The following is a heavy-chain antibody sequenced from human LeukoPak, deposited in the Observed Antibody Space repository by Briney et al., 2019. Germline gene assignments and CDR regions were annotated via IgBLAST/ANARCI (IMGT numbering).Heavy chain of an antibody. J-gene: IGHJ4*02. V-gene: IGHV3-33*01. CDR1: GFTFNSYG. Sequence: GGSLRLSCAASGFTFNSYGMHWVRQAPGKGLEWVAVMWYDGSNKYYADSVKGRFTISRDDSKNTLYLQMNSLRAEDTAMYYCARAGFTENYWGQGTLVTVSS. CDR2: MWYDGSNK. D-gene: IGHD1-14*01. CDR3: ARAGFTENY.